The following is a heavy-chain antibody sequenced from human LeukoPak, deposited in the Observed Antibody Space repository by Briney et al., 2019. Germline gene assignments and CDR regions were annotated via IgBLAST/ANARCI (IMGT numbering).Heavy chain of an antibody. D-gene: IGHD4-17*01. J-gene: IGHJ4*02. Sequence: GGSLRLSCAASGFTFSSYTMSWVRQAPGKGLEWVSAISGSGGSTYYADSVKGRLTISRDNSKNTLYLQMNSLRAEDTAVYYCARDHYGVQYYYWGQGTLVTVSS. CDR3: ARDHYGVQYYY. V-gene: IGHV3-23*01. CDR2: ISGSGGST. CDR1: GFTFSSYT.